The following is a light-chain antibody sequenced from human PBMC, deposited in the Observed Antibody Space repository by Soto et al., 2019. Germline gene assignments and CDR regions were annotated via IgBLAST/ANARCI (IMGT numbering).Light chain of an antibody. CDR3: AAWDDSLHVV. CDR2: SNN. Sequence: QSVLTQPPSASGTPGQRVTISCSGSSSNIGSNTVNWYQQLPGTAPKLLIYSNNQRPSGVPDRFSGSKSGTSASLAISGLQSEDEADYYCAAWDDSLHVVFGGGTKVIVL. J-gene: IGLJ2*01. CDR1: SSNIGSNT. V-gene: IGLV1-44*01.